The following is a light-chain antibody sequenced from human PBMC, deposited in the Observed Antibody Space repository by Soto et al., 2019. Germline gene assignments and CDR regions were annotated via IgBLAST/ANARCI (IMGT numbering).Light chain of an antibody. J-gene: IGKJ4*01. CDR2: DAS. CDR3: QQRSNWPSLT. Sequence: DIQMTQSPSSLSASVGDRVTITCRASQSISSYLNWYQQKPGKAPKLLISDASSFQSGVPSRFSGSGSGTDFTLTISSLEPEDSAVYYCQQRSNWPSLTFGGGTKVDIK. CDR1: QSISSY. V-gene: IGKV1-39*01.